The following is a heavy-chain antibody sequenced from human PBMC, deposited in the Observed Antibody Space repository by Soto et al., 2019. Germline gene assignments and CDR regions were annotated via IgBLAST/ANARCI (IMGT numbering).Heavy chain of an antibody. Sequence: SETLSLTCIVSGGSLSSSSYYWAWIRQPPGKGLEWIGTIYYNGNTYYNPSLKSRVTISLDTSKNEFSLKLSSVTATDTAVYYCGSHDWTYYLLAIHYWGQGPLVTVS. J-gene: IGHJ4*02. CDR3: GSHDWTYYLLAIHY. CDR1: GGSLSSSSYY. D-gene: IGHD3-16*01. CDR2: IYYNGNT. V-gene: IGHV4-39*01.